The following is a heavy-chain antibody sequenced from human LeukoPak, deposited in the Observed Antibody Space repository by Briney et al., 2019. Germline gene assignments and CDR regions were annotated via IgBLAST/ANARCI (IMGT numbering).Heavy chain of an antibody. CDR3: ARDLRHYDSSGYYDYFDY. CDR2: TYYRSKWYN. J-gene: IGHJ4*02. Sequence: SQTLSLTCAISGDSVSSNSAAWNWIRQSPSRGLEWLGRTYYRSKWYNDYAVSVKSRITINPDTSKNQFSLQLNSVTPEDTAVYYCARDLRHYDSSGYYDYFDYWGQGTLVTVSS. CDR1: GDSVSSNSAA. V-gene: IGHV6-1*01. D-gene: IGHD3-22*01.